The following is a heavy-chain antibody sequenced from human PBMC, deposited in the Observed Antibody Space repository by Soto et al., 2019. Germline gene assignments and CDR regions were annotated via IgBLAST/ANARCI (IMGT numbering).Heavy chain of an antibody. D-gene: IGHD1-26*01. CDR2: ISASSNI. CDR1: GFTFSTYG. J-gene: IGHJ4*02. CDR3: AIIGFRGALDY. V-gene: IGHV3-48*01. Sequence: PGGSLRLSCAASGFTFSTYGLNWVRQAPGKGLEWVSYISASSNIYYADSVKGRFTISRDNAKNSLYLQMNSLRVEDTAVYYCAIIGFRGALDYWGQGTLVTVSS.